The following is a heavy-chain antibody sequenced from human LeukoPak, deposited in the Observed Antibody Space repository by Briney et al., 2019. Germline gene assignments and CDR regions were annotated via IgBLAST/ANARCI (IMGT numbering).Heavy chain of an antibody. J-gene: IGHJ4*02. Sequence: ASVKVSCKASGGTFSSYAISWVRQAPGQGLELMGGIIPIFGRANYAQKFQGRVTITADKSTNTAYMELSSLRSDDTAVYYCARVGAAAGTLSVDYWGQGTLVTVSS. CDR3: ARVGAAAGTLSVDY. V-gene: IGHV1-69*06. CDR1: GGTFSSYA. D-gene: IGHD6-13*01. CDR2: IIPIFGRA.